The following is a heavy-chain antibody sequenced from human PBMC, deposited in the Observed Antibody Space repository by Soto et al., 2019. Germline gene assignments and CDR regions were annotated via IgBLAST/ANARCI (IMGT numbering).Heavy chain of an antibody. CDR2: MNPNSGNT. J-gene: IGHJ6*03. CDR3: ARGLRRAGTTVTTHYYYMDV. Sequence: QVQLVQSGAEVKKPGASVKVSCKASGYTFTSYDINWVRQATGQGLEWMGWMNPNSGNTGYAQKFQGRVTMTRNTSISTAYMELSSLRSEDTAVYYCARGLRRAGTTVTTHYYYMDVWGKGTTVTVSS. CDR1: GYTFTSYD. D-gene: IGHD4-17*01. V-gene: IGHV1-8*01.